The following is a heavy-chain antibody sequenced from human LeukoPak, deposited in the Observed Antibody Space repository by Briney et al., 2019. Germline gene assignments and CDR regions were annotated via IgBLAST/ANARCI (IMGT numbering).Heavy chain of an antibody. J-gene: IGHJ4*02. CDR2: IRSSGDTI. Sequence: GGPLRLSCAASGFTFSSYEMNWGRQAPRKGLELVSYIRSSGDTIYYADSVKGRFTISRDNAKNSLYLQMNSLRAEDTAVYYCVRGQSILWWRGDYWGQGTLVTVSS. CDR3: VRGQSILWWRGDY. CDR1: GFTFSSYE. D-gene: IGHD2-21*01. V-gene: IGHV3-48*03.